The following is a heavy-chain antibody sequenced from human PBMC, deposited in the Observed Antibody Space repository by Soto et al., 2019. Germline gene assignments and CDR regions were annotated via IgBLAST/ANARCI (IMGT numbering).Heavy chain of an antibody. CDR1: GFTFSSYS. CDR3: ARDQPGYSYGYGLGY. J-gene: IGHJ4*02. Sequence: EVQLVESGGGLVKPGGSLRLSCAASGFTFSSYSMNWVRQAPGKGLEWVSSISSSSSYIYYADSVKGRFTISRDNAKNSLYLEMNSLSAEDPAVYYCARDQPGYSYGYGLGYWGQGTLVTVSS. D-gene: IGHD5-18*01. CDR2: ISSSSSYI. V-gene: IGHV3-21*01.